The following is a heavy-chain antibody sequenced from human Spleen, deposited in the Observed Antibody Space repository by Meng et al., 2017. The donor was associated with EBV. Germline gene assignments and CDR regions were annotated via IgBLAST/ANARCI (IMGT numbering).Heavy chain of an antibody. CDR2: ISVYNDNT. Sequence: QVQPVLSGAELKKPGASVKVSCKASGYTFSGFGITWVRQAPGQGLEWMGWISVYNDNTHYAQKYQGRVTMTTDTSTSTAYMELRSLRSDDTAVYYCARTGAKPRIPREGWFDPWGQGTLVTVSS. CDR3: ARTGAKPRIPREGWFDP. J-gene: IGHJ5*02. D-gene: IGHD1-14*01. CDR1: GYTFSGFG. V-gene: IGHV1-18*01.